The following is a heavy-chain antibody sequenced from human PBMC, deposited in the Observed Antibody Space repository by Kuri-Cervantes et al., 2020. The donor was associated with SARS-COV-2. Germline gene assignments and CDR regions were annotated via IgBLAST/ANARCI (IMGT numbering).Heavy chain of an antibody. CDR3: ARRSYDTLTGYPQLRTYYFDY. CDR2: IYYSGST. V-gene: IGHV4-39*07. D-gene: IGHD3-9*01. J-gene: IGHJ4*02. Sequence: ESLKISCTVSGGSISSSSYYWGWIRQPPGKGLEWIGSIYYSGSTNYNPSHNPSLKSRVTISISIDTSNNQFSLKLSSVTAADTAVYYCARRSYDTLTGYPQLRTYYFDYWSQGTLVTVSS. CDR1: GGSISSSSYY.